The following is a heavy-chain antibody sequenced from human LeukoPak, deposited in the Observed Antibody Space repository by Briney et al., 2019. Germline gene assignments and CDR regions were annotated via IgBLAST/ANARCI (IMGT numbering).Heavy chain of an antibody. CDR3: ASGGQDCSGGSCYRNWFDP. D-gene: IGHD2-15*01. CDR1: GGSFSGYY. V-gene: IGHV4-34*01. J-gene: IGHJ5*02. Sequence: PSETLSLTCAVYGGSFSGYYWSWIRQPPGKGLEWIGEISHSGSTNYNPSLKSRVTISVDRSKNQFSLKLSSVTAADTAVYYCASGGQDCSGGSCYRNWFDPWGQGTLVTVSS. CDR2: ISHSGST.